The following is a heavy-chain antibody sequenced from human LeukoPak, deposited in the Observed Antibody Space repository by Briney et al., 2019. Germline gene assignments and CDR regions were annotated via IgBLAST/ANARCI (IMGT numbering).Heavy chain of an antibody. V-gene: IGHV4-59*01. CDR1: GGSISSYY. CDR3: AREDSSSWYYFDL. J-gene: IGHJ2*01. D-gene: IGHD6-13*01. CDR2: IYYSGST. Sequence: SETLSLTCTVSGGSISSYYWSWIRQPPGKGLEWIGYIYYSGSTNYNPSLKSRVTISVDTFKNQFSLKLSSVPAADTAVYYCAREDSSSWYYFDLWGRGTLVTVSS.